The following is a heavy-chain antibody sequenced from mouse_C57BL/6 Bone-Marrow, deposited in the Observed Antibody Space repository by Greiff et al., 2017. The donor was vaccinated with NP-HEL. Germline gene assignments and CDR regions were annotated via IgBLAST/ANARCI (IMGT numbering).Heavy chain of an antibody. Sequence: VQLQQPGAELVRPGTSVKLSCKASGYTFTSYWMHWVKQRPGQGLEWIGVIDPSDSYTNYNQKFKGKATLTVDTSSSTAYMQLSSLTSEDSAVYYCARSIYYDYDGPYYYAMDYWGQGTSVTVSS. D-gene: IGHD2-4*01. V-gene: IGHV1-59*01. CDR1: GYTFTSYW. CDR2: IDPSDSYT. J-gene: IGHJ4*01. CDR3: ARSIYYDYDGPYYYAMDY.